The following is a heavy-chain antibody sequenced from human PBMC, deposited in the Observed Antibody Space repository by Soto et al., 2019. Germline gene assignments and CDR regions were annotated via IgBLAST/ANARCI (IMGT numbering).Heavy chain of an antibody. J-gene: IGHJ5*02. CDR2: INHSGST. V-gene: IGHV4-34*01. D-gene: IGHD3-10*01. CDR3: AREIYYGSGSYYNVWWFDP. Sequence: PSETLSLTCAVYGGSFSGYYWSWIRQPPGKGLEWIGEINHSGSTNYNPSLKSRVTISVDTSKNQFSLKLSSVTAADTAVYYCAREIYYGSGSYYNVWWFDPWGQGTLVTVSS. CDR1: GGSFSGYY.